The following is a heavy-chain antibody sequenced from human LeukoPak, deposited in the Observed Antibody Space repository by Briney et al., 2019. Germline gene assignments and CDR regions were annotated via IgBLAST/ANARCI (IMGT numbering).Heavy chain of an antibody. CDR3: ARDRGVIDY. J-gene: IGHJ4*02. V-gene: IGHV4-34*01. CDR1: GGSFSGYY. D-gene: IGHD2-8*01. Sequence: SETLSLTCAVYGGSFSGYYWSWIRQPPGKGLEWIGEINDSGSTNYNPSLKSRVTISVDTSKNQFSLKMSSVTAADTAVYYCARDRGVIDYWGQGTLVTVSS. CDR2: INDSGST.